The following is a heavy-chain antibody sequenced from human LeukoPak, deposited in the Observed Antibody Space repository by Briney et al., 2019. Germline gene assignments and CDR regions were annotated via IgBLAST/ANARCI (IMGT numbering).Heavy chain of an antibody. CDR2: INAGNGNT. D-gene: IGHD3-9*01. V-gene: IGHV1-3*01. J-gene: IGHJ5*02. CDR3: ARGGYYDILTGYLKDGYLDP. CDR1: GYTFTSYA. Sequence: ASVKVSCKASGYTFTSYAMHWVRQAPGQRLEWMGWINAGNGNTKYSQKFQGRVTITRDTSASTAYMELSSLRSEDTAVYYCARGGYYDILTGYLKDGYLDPWGQGTLVTVSS.